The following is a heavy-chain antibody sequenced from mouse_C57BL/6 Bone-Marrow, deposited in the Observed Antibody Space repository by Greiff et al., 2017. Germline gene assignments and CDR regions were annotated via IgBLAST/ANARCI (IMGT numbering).Heavy chain of an antibody. CDR3: AISSGNYLAWFAY. D-gene: IGHD2-1*01. CDR2: IDPSDSET. CDR1: GYTFTSYW. Sequence: QVQLKQPGAELVRPGSSVKLSCKASGYTFTSYWMHWVKQRPIQGLEWIGNIDPSDSETHYNQKFKNKATLTVDKSSSTAYMQLSSLTSEDSAVYYYAISSGNYLAWFAYWGQGTLVTVSA. V-gene: IGHV1-52*01. J-gene: IGHJ3*01.